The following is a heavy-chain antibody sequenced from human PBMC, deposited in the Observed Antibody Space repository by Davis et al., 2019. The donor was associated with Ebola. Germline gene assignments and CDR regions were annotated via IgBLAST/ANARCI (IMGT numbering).Heavy chain of an antibody. V-gene: IGHV4-39*01. D-gene: IGHD6-19*01. CDR3: ARRGGGWYNYFDY. Sequence: PSETLSLTCTVSGGSISSSSYYWGWIRQPPGKGLEWIGSIYYSGSTYYNPSLKSRVTISVDTSKNQFSLKLSSVTAADTAVYYCARRGGGWYNYFDYWGQGTLVTVSS. J-gene: IGHJ4*02. CDR2: IYYSGST. CDR1: GGSISSSSYY.